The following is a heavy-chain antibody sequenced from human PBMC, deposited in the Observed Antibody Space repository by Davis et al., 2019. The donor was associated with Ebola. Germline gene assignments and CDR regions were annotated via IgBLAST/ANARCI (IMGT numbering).Heavy chain of an antibody. Sequence: PGGSLRLSCAASGFTFSSYAMSWVRQAPGKGLEWVSAISGSGGSTYYADSVKGRFTISRDNSKNTLYLQMNSLRAEDTAVYYCAKGAPITIFGVEHNWFDPWGQGTLVTVSS. J-gene: IGHJ5*02. D-gene: IGHD3-3*01. CDR3: AKGAPITIFGVEHNWFDP. CDR2: ISGSGGST. CDR1: GFTFSSYA. V-gene: IGHV3-23*01.